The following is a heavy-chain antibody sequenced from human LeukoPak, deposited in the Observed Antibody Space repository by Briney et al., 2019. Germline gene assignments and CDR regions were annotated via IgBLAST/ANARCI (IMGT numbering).Heavy chain of an antibody. D-gene: IGHD5-18*01. CDR1: GGSISSSSYY. CDR3: ARVGVDTAMEEIDY. CDR2: IYHSGST. V-gene: IGHV4-39*07. J-gene: IGHJ4*02. Sequence: SETLSLTCTVSGGSISSSSYYWGWIRQPPGKGLEWIGSIYHSGSTYYNPSLKSRVTISVDTSKNQFSLKLSSVTAADTAVYYCARVGVDTAMEEIDYWGQGTLVTVSS.